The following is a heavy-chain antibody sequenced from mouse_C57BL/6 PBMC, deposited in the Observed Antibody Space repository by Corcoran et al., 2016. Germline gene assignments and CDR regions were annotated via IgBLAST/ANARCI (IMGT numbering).Heavy chain of an antibody. D-gene: IGHD2-5*01. Sequence: QVQLQQSGPELVKPGASVKISCKASGYSFTSYYIHWVKQRPGQGLEWIGWIYPGSGNTKYNEKFKGKATLTADTSSSTAYMQLSSLTSEDSAVYYCERQAYYSNLFAYWGQGTLVTVSA. CDR3: ERQAYYSNLFAY. CDR2: IYPGSGNT. V-gene: IGHV1-66*01. J-gene: IGHJ3*01. CDR1: GYSFTSYY.